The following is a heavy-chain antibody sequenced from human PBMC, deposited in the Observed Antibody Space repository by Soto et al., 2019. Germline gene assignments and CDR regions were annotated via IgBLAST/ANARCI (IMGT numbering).Heavy chain of an antibody. Sequence: GASVKVSCKASGYTFTSYYMHWVRQAPGQGLEWMGIINTSGGSTSYAQKFQGRVTMTRDTSTSTVYMELSSLRSEDTAVYYCARATYYDFWSGYYTPYYYYGMDVWGQGTTVTVSS. J-gene: IGHJ6*02. CDR1: GYTFTSYY. V-gene: IGHV1-46*01. CDR2: INTSGGST. D-gene: IGHD3-3*01. CDR3: ARATYYDFWSGYYTPYYYYGMDV.